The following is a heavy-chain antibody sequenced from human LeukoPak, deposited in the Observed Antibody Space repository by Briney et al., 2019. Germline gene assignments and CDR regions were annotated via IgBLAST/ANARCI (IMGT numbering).Heavy chain of an antibody. V-gene: IGHV1-2*02. J-gene: IGHJ4*02. CDR2: INPNSGGT. Sequence: ASVKVSCKASGYTFTGYYMHWVRQPPGQGLEWMGWINPNSGGTNYAQKFQGRVTMTRDTSISTAYMELSRLRSDDTAVYYCARDSDLGGPSPAGYWGQGTLVTVSS. D-gene: IGHD3-16*01. CDR3: ARDSDLGGPSPAGY. CDR1: GYTFTGYY.